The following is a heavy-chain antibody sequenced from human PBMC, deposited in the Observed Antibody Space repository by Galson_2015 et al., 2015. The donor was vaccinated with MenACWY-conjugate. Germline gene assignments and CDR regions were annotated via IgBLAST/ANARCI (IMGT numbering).Heavy chain of an antibody. J-gene: IGHJ6*02. Sequence: QSGAEVKKPGASVPASCTASGYMFPSYGISWVRQAPGQGLEWIGRISGKNENTKYAQKFQDRVAVTTDASTTTAYMELTALKFDDTALYYCARDSQYGMDLWGQGTTVIVS. D-gene: IGHD2/OR15-2a*01. CDR2: ISGKNENT. CDR3: ARDSQYGMDL. V-gene: IGHV1-18*01. CDR1: GYMFPSYG.